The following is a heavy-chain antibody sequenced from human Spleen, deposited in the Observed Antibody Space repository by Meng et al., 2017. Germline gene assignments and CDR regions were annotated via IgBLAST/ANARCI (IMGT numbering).Heavy chain of an antibody. Sequence: VQVVKSGFELKKPGASVKVSCKASGYSFTAYAMAWVRQVPGQGLEWMGWINTYNGNPTYAQDFTGRFVFSLDTSVSTAYLQISGLKAEDTAVYYCARHRSSSWSDYWGQGTLVTVSS. CDR1: GYSFTAYA. J-gene: IGHJ4*02. V-gene: IGHV7-4-1*02. CDR2: INTYNGNP. CDR3: ARHRSSSWSDY. D-gene: IGHD6-13*01.